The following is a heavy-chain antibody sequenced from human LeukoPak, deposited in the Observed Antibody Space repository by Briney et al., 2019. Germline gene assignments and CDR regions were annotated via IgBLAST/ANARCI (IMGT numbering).Heavy chain of an antibody. Sequence: GESLKISSKGSGYSFTSYWIGWVRQMPGKGLEWMGIIYPGDSDTRYSPSFQGQVPISADKSISTAYLQWSSLKDSDTAMYYCARHSPGPIAVAGIDYWGQGTLVTVSS. V-gene: IGHV5-51*01. CDR2: IYPGDSDT. J-gene: IGHJ4*02. D-gene: IGHD6-19*01. CDR1: GYSFTSYW. CDR3: ARHSPGPIAVAGIDY.